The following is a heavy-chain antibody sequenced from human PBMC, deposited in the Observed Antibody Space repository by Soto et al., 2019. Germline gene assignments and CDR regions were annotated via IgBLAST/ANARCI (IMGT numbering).Heavy chain of an antibody. V-gene: IGHV3-21*01. CDR3: AKESPIGSYAH. Sequence: GGSLSLSCAASGFTSGFTFSSYSMSWVRQAPGKGLEWVSSISSSSSYIYYADSVKGRFTISRDNTNNSLYLQMNSLRVADTAVYYCAKESPIGSYAHWGQGTRVTVSS. J-gene: IGHJ4*02. CDR2: ISSSSSYI. CDR1: GFTFSSYS. D-gene: IGHD3-16*01.